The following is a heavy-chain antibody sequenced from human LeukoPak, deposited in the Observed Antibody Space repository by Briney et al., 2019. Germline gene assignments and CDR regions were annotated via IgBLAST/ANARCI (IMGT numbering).Heavy chain of an antibody. J-gene: IGHJ4*02. D-gene: IGHD2-2*01. Sequence: PGRSLRRSCAASGFTFSTYGMHWVRQAPGKGLEWVAVISYDGSNKYYADSVKGRFTISRDNSKNTLYLQMNSLRAEGTAVYYCANREYHLPALYWGQGTLVTVSS. CDR2: ISYDGSNK. V-gene: IGHV3-30*18. CDR3: ANREYHLPALY. CDR1: GFTFSTYG.